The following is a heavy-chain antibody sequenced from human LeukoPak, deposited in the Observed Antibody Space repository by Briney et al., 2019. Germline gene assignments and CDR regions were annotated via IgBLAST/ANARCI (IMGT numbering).Heavy chain of an antibody. CDR3: ARLPVEMATIFGFDY. V-gene: IGHV3-74*01. CDR2: ISSDGNST. D-gene: IGHD5-24*01. Sequence: PGGSLRLSCAASGFTFSSFWMHWVRQTPGKGLVWVSGISSDGNSTNYADSVKGRFTISRDNAKNTVYLQMNSLTTEDTAVYYCARLPVEMATIFGFDYWGQGTLVTVSS. CDR1: GFTFSSFW. J-gene: IGHJ4*02.